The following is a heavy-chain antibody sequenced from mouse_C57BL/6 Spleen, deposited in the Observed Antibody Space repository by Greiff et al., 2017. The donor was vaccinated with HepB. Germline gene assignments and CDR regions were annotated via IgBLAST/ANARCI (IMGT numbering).Heavy chain of an antibody. J-gene: IGHJ1*03. Sequence: EVQVVESGGDLVKPGGSLKLSCAASGFTFSSYGMSWVRQTPDKRLEWVATISSGGSYTYYPDSVKGRFTISRDNAKNTLYLQMSSLKSEDTAIYYCARHNYGSSYWYFDVWGTGTTVTVSS. V-gene: IGHV5-6*01. CDR2: ISSGGSYT. CDR3: ARHNYGSSYWYFDV. D-gene: IGHD1-1*01. CDR1: GFTFSSYG.